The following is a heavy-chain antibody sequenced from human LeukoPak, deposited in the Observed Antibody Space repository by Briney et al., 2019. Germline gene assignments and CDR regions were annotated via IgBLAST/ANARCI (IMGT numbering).Heavy chain of an antibody. CDR3: AKDVELRRPYYMDV. V-gene: IGHV3-23*01. CDR1: GFTFSSYA. CDR2: ISGSGGST. D-gene: IGHD6-25*01. Sequence: GGSLRLSCAASGFTFSSYAMSWVRQAPGKGLEWVSAISGSGGSTYYADSVKGRFTISRDNSKNTPYLQMNSLRAEDTAVYYCAKDVELRRPYYMDVWGKGTTVTVSS. J-gene: IGHJ6*03.